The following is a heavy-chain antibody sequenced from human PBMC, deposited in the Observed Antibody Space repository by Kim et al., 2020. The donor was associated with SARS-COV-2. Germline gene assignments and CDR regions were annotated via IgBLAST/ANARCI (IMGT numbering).Heavy chain of an antibody. CDR2: ISSSSSYI. CDR1: GFTFSSYS. D-gene: IGHD6-19*01. CDR3: ARVGIAVAGGLDY. Sequence: GGSLRLSCAASGFTFSSYSMNWVRQAPGKGLEWVSSISSSSSYIYYADSVKGRFTISRDNAKNSLYLQMNSLRDEDTAVYYGARVGIAVAGGLDYWGQGTLVTVSS. J-gene: IGHJ4*02. V-gene: IGHV3-21*01.